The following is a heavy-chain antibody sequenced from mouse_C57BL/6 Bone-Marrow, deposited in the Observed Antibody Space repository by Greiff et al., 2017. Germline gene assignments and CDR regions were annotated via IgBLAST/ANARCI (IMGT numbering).Heavy chain of an antibody. CDR3: AIEGDWYFDV. Sequence: VQLQQSGAELVRPGTSVKMSCKASGYTFTNYWIGWAKQRPGHGLEWIGDIYPGGGYTNYNEKFKGKATLTADKSSSTAYMQFSSLTSEDSAIYYCAIEGDWYFDVWGTGTTVTVSS. CDR2: IYPGGGYT. J-gene: IGHJ1*03. CDR1: GYTFTNYW. V-gene: IGHV1-63*01.